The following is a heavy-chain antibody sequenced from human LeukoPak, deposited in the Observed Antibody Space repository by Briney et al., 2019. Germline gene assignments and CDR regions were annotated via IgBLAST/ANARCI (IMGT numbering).Heavy chain of an antibody. D-gene: IGHD6-19*01. J-gene: IGHJ4*02. V-gene: IGHV5-51*01. CDR3: ATWGSSAWFDY. CDR2: IYPGDSDT. Sequence: GESLKISCQGSGYSSSTYWIGWVRQMPGKGLEYMGIIYPGDSDTRYSPSFQGQVTISADKSISAAYLQWSSLKASDTAIYYCATWGSSAWFDYWGQGTLVPVSS. CDR1: GYSSSTYW.